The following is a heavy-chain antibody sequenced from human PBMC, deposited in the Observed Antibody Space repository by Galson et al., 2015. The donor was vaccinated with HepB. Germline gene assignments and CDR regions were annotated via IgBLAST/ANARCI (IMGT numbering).Heavy chain of an antibody. V-gene: IGHV5-10-1*01. Sequence: QSGAEVKKPGESLRISCKTSGYSFTNYWISWVRQMPGKGLEWMGRIDPSDSHADYRPSLQGHVIISADKSISTAYLQWSSLEASDTAIYYCAKAADVFGSGSYYSDYWGQGTLVTVSS. J-gene: IGHJ4*02. D-gene: IGHD3-10*01. CDR2: IDPSDSHA. CDR1: GYSFTNYW. CDR3: AKAADVFGSGSYYSDY.